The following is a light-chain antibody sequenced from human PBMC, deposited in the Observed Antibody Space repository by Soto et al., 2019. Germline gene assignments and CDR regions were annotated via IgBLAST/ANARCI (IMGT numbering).Light chain of an antibody. CDR1: QSVSRNS. J-gene: IGKJ5*01. Sequence: EIVLTQSPATLPLSPGERATLSCGASQSVSRNSLAWYQQKPGLAPSLLIYDASARATGIPDRFSGSGSGTDFTLTISRLEPEDFAVYFGQQYGTSPQTFGQGTRLEI. CDR2: DAS. CDR3: QQYGTSPQT. V-gene: IGKV3D-20*01.